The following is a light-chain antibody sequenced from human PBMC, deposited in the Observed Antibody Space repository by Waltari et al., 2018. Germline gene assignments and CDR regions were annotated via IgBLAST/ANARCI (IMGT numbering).Light chain of an antibody. CDR2: SND. J-gene: IGLJ2*01. Sequence: QSVVTQPPSASGTPGPRVTISCSGSSYNIGSNTVNWFQQLPGMAPRLLIYSNDQRPSGVPDRFSASTSGTSASLVISGLQSEDEADYYCAAWDDSLNGPVFGGGTKVTVL. CDR1: SYNIGSNT. CDR3: AAWDDSLNGPV. V-gene: IGLV1-44*01.